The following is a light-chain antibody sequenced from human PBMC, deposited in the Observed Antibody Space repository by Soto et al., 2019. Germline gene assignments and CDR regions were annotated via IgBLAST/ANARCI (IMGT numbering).Light chain of an antibody. V-gene: IGKV1-39*01. J-gene: IGKJ1*01. CDR1: QSISSY. Sequence: DIQMTQSPSSLSASVGDRVTITCRASQSISSYLNWYQQKPGKAPKLLIYAASSLQSGVPSRFSGSGSGTDFTLIISSLQPDDFATYYYQQSYSTPSCTFGQGTKVEIK. CDR2: AAS. CDR3: QQSYSTPSCT.